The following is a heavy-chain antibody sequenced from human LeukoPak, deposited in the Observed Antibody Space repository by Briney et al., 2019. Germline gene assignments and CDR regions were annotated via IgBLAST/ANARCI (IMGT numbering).Heavy chain of an antibody. D-gene: IGHD3-3*01. CDR1: GFTFSNAW. CDR2: IKSKTDGGTT. V-gene: IGHV3-15*01. J-gene: IGHJ4*02. Sequence: GGSLRLSCAASGFTFSNAWMSWVRQAPGKGLEWVGRIKSKTDGGTTDYAAPVKGRFTISRDDSKNTLYLQMNSLKTEDTAVYYCTTDTADDFWGGYSQYYFDYWGQGTLVTVSS. CDR3: TTDTADDFWGGYSQYYFDY.